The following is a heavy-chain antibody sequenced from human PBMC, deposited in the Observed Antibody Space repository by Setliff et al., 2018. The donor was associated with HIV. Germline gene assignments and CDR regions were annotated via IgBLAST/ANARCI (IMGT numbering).Heavy chain of an antibody. J-gene: IGHJ2*01. Sequence: ASVKVSCKASGYTFSNYGITWVRQAPGQGLEWMVWITSYNGNTNYAKISKGRVTMTTDTSTSIAHMELKSLRSEETDVYYCAREQPSGRGSNVPGYPYHWGRGTLVTVSS. D-gene: IGHD1-26*01. CDR3: AREQPSGRGSNVPGYPYH. V-gene: IGHV1-18*01. CDR2: ITSYNGNT. CDR1: GYTFSNYG.